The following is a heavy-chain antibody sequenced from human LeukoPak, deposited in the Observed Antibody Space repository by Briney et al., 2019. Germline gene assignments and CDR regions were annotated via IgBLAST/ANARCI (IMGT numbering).Heavy chain of an antibody. J-gene: IGHJ4*02. D-gene: IGHD3-22*01. CDR2: INHSGST. V-gene: IGHV4-34*01. CDR1: GGSFSGYY. CDR3: ARGRYYYDSSGYSDY. Sequence: SETLSLTCAVYGGSFSGYYWSWIRQPPGKGLEWIGEINHSGSTNYNPSLKSRVTISVDTSKNQFSLKLSSETAADTAVYYCARGRYYYDSSGYSDYWGQGTLVTVSS.